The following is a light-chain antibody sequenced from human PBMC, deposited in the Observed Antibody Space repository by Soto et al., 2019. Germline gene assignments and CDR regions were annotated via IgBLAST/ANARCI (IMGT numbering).Light chain of an antibody. CDR2: DTS. CDR3: QQRSIWPPT. V-gene: IGKV3-11*01. J-gene: IGKJ1*01. CDR1: ESVNSY. Sequence: EIALTQSRATLSLSPGERATLTCGAGESVNSYLAWYQQKPGQAPRLLIYDTSNRATGIPTRFSGSGSGTDFTLTISSLEPEDFAVYYCQQRSIWPPTFGQGTKVEIK.